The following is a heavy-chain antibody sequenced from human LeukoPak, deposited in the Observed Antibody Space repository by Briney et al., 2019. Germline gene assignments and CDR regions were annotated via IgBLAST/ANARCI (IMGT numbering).Heavy chain of an antibody. D-gene: IGHD6-19*01. Sequence: ASVKVSCKASGYTFTSYYMHWVRQAPGQGLEGMGIINPRGGGTSYAQKFQGRVTKTRDTSTSTVYMELSSLTSEDTAVYYCAIGAVAGTLDHWGQGTLVTASS. CDR3: AIGAVAGTLDH. V-gene: IGHV1-46*01. J-gene: IGHJ5*02. CDR1: GYTFTSYY. CDR2: INPRGGGT.